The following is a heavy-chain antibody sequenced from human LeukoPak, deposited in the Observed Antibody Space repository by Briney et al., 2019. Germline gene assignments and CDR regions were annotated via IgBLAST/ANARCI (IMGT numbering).Heavy chain of an antibody. D-gene: IGHD1-26*01. CDR3: ARDRGSQPFIDY. CDR2: IYYTGST. Sequence: SETLSLTCAVSGASISGSGYYLGWIRQPPGKGLEWIGNIYYTGSTYYNASLQSRVTISIDTSKNQFSLKLSSVTAADTAVYYCARDRGSQPFIDYWGQGTLVTVSS. V-gene: IGHV4-39*07. J-gene: IGHJ4*02. CDR1: GASISGSGYY.